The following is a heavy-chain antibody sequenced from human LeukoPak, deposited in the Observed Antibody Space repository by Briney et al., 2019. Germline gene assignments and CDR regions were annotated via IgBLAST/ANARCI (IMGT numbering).Heavy chain of an antibody. CDR1: GFTFDDYA. J-gene: IGHJ4*02. CDR2: ISWNSGSI. Sequence: GGSLRLSCAASGFTFDDYAMHWVRQAPGKGLEWVSGISWNSGSIGYADSVKSRFTISRDNAKNSLYLQMNSLRAEDTALYYCARAGYSYGNSLDYWGQGTLVTVSS. V-gene: IGHV3-9*01. CDR3: ARAGYSYGNSLDY. D-gene: IGHD5-18*01.